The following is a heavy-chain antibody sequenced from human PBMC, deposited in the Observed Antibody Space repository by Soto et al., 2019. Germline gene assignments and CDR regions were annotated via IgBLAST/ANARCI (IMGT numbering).Heavy chain of an antibody. J-gene: IGHJ4*02. CDR1: GFTFSHYA. Sequence: QVQLVESGGGVVQPGRSLRLSCAASGFTFSHYAMHWVRQAPGKGLEWVALMSYDGSNEYYADSVKGRVTISRDNSKNTLHLQMNSLSAEDTAVYYCAKDGSHNFDYWGQGTLVTVSS. CDR2: MSYDGSNE. CDR3: AKDGSHNFDY. D-gene: IGHD1-26*01. V-gene: IGHV3-30*18.